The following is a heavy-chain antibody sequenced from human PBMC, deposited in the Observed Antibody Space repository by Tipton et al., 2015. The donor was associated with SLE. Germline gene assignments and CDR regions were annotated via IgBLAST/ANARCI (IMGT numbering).Heavy chain of an antibody. CDR3: ARAGAAYCGGDCSWFDP. CDR1: GGSISSYY. D-gene: IGHD2-21*01. Sequence: TLSLTCTVSGGSISSYYWSWIRQPPGKGLEWIGYIYYSGSTNYNPSLKSRVTISVDTSKNQFSLKLSSVTAADTAVYYCARAGAAYCGGDCSWFDPWGQGTLVTVSS. J-gene: IGHJ5*02. CDR2: IYYSGST. V-gene: IGHV4-59*01.